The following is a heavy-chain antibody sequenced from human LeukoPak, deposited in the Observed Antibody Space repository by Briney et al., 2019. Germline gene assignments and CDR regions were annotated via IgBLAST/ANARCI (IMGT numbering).Heavy chain of an antibody. CDR1: GGTFSSYA. CDR3: ATVVKSGSGSYYPVY. Sequence: SVKVSCKASGGTFSSYAISWVRQAPGQGLGWMGGIIPIFGTANYAQKFQGRVTITADESTSTAYMELSSLRSEDTAVYYCATVVKSGSGSYYPVYWGQGTLVTVSS. D-gene: IGHD1-26*01. J-gene: IGHJ4*02. V-gene: IGHV1-69*13. CDR2: IIPIFGTA.